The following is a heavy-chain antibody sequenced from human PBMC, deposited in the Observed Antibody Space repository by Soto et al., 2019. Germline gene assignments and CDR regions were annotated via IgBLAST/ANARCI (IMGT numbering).Heavy chain of an antibody. CDR1: GGTFSSYA. Sequence: QVQLVQSGAEVKKPGSSVKVSCKAPGGTFSSYAISWVRQAPGQGLEWMGGIIPIFGTAKYAQKFQGRVTITADESTITGYMELSSLRSEDTAVYYCARSQGCSSSLALNYYYYYGMDVWGQGTTVTVSS. V-gene: IGHV1-69*01. J-gene: IGHJ6*02. D-gene: IGHD2-2*01. CDR3: ARSQGCSSSLALNYYYYYGMDV. CDR2: IIPIFGTA.